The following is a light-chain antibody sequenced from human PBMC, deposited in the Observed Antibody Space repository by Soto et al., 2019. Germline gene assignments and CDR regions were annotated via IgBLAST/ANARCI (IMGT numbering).Light chain of an antibody. J-gene: IGLJ1*01. CDR3: SSYRSSSTLYV. V-gene: IGLV2-14*03. CDR2: DVS. CDR1: SSDVGGYNF. Sequence: ASVSGSAGQSITISCTGTSSDVGGYNFVSWYQHHPGKAPKLIIYDVSNRPSGVSNRFSGSKSGNTASLTISGLQAEDEADYYCSSYRSSSTLYVFGTGTKVPS.